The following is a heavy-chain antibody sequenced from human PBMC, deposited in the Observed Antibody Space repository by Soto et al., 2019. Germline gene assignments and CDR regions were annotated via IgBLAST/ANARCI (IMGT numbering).Heavy chain of an antibody. CDR3: ARDFYDSSGHQPFDY. J-gene: IGHJ4*02. V-gene: IGHV1-3*01. D-gene: IGHD3-22*01. CDR2: INAGNGNT. CDR1: GYTFTSYA. Sequence: QVQLVQSGAEVKKPGASVKVSCKASGYTFTSYAMHWVRQAPGQRLEWMGWINAGNGNTKYSQKFQGRVTITRDTSASTAYMELSSLRSEDTAVYYCARDFYDSSGHQPFDYWGQGTLVTVSS.